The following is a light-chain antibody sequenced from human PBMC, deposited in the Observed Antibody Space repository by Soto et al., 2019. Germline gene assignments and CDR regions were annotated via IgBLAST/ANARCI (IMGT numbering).Light chain of an antibody. CDR2: TDN. CDR3: AAWDDSLRGWV. Sequence: QSVLTQPPSASETPGQRVTISCSGSSSNIGSNTVNWYQQLPGTAPKLLIHTDNQRPSGVPDRFSGSKSGSSASLAISGLQSEDEADYYCAAWDDSLRGWVFGGGTKLTVL. V-gene: IGLV1-44*01. CDR1: SSNIGSNT. J-gene: IGLJ3*02.